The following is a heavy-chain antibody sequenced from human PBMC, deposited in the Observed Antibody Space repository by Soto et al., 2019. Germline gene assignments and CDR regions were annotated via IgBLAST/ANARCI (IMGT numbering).Heavy chain of an antibody. CDR1: GFALSNYW. Sequence: EVQLVESGGGLVQPGGSLRLSCVASGFALSNYWINWVRQAPGKGLEWVANIKQDGSERNYVDSVKGRFTISRDNARNSLYLQMNSLRAEDTAAYYCATEPSTWGCWGQGTLVTVSS. D-gene: IGHD7-27*01. J-gene: IGHJ4*02. V-gene: IGHV3-7*05. CDR3: ATEPSTWGC. CDR2: IKQDGSER.